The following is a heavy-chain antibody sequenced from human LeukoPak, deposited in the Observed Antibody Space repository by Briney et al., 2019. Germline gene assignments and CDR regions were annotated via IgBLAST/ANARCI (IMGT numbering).Heavy chain of an antibody. J-gene: IGHJ4*02. CDR2: IRPYNGNT. V-gene: IGHV1-18*01. CDR1: GYTFTSYG. D-gene: IGHD3-10*01. Sequence: EASVKVSCKASGYTFTSYGLNWVRQAPGQGLEWMGRIRPYNGNTKFAQKFQGRVIMTTDTSTSTAYVELRSLTSDDTAVYYCAREGPSITMVRRGSSLDYWGQGTLVTVSS. CDR3: AREGPSITMVRRGSSLDY.